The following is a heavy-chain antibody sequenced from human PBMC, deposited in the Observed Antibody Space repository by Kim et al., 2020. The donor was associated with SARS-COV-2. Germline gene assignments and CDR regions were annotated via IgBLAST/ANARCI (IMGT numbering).Heavy chain of an antibody. CDR3: ARAREIYDILTGNYGMD. CDR2: IYYSGST. CDR1: GGSVSSGSYY. V-gene: IGHV4-61*01. Sequence: SQTLSLTCTVSGGSVSSGSYYWSWIRQPPGKGLEWIGYIYYSGSTNYNPSLKSRVTISVDTSKNQFSLKLSSVTAADTAVYYCARAREIYDILTGNYGMD. J-gene: IGHJ6*01. D-gene: IGHD3-9*01.